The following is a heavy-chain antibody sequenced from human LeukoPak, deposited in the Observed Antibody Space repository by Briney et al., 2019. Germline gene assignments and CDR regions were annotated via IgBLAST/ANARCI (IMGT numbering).Heavy chain of an antibody. CDR3: ARDLYRIVVVPHYFDY. D-gene: IGHD3-22*01. J-gene: IGHJ4*02. V-gene: IGHV3-7*01. CDR2: IKEDGSEK. CDR1: GFTFSNYW. Sequence: PGRSLRLSCAASGFTFSNYWMSWVRQAPGKGLEWVANIKEDGSEKYYVDSVKGRFTISRDNAKKSLYLQMNSLRAEDTAVYYCARDLYRIVVVPHYFDYWGQGTLVTVSS.